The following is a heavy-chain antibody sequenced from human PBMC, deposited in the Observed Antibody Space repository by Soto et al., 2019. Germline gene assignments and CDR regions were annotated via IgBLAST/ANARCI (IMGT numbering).Heavy chain of an antibody. Sequence: SETLSLTCTVSGGSISSGVYYWSWIRQPPGKGLEWIEYFYYSGSAYYSPSLKSRVTISLDTSKNQFSLKLSSVTAADTAVYYCARGHITMVRGAANWFDPWGQGTLVTVSS. CDR1: GGSISSGVYY. V-gene: IGHV4-30-4*01. J-gene: IGHJ5*02. CDR2: FYYSGSA. CDR3: ARGHITMVRGAANWFDP. D-gene: IGHD3-10*01.